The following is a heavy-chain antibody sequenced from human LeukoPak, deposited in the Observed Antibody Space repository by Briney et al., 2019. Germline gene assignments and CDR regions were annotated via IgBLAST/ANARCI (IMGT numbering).Heavy chain of an antibody. Sequence: PGGSLRLACAVSGFTFSSYWMHWVRQTQGKGLVWVSRINSDGSSTVSADSVKGRFTISRDNAMNTLYLQMNSLRAEDTAVYYCARDLRSPSDTKIAIDYWGQGTLVTVSS. J-gene: IGHJ4*02. CDR3: ARDLRSPSDTKIAIDY. CDR1: GFTFSSYW. CDR2: INSDGSST. V-gene: IGHV3-74*01.